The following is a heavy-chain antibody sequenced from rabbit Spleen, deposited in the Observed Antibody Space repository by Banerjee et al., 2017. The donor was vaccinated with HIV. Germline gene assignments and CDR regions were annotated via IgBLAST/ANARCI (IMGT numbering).Heavy chain of an antibody. Sequence: QSLEESGGDLVKPGASLTLTCTASGFSFSSRYYMCWVRQAPGKGLEWIACINTGSSGSTNYASWAKGRFTISKTSSTTVTLQMTSLTAADTATYFCARETSGGWGVVLYYFRLWGPGPLVTVS. CDR3: ARETSGGWGVVLYYFRL. CDR1: GFSFSSRYY. V-gene: IGHV1S40*01. CDR2: INTGSSGST. J-gene: IGHJ4*01. D-gene: IGHD4-1*01.